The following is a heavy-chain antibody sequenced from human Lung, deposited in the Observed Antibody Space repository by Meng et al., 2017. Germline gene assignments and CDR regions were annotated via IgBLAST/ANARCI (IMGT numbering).Heavy chain of an antibody. CDR2: IYYSGST. CDR1: GGSISSGGYY. V-gene: IGHV4-31*03. J-gene: IGHJ4*02. Sequence: QVQLRESGPGLVKPSQNLSLTCTVSGGSISSGGYYWSWIRQYPGKGLEWIGYIYYSGSTYYNPSLRTRVTISLDTSKNQFSLKLSSVTAADTAVYYCVGTIGYYYAMAYWGQGTLVTVSS. CDR3: VGTIGYYYAMAY. D-gene: IGHD3-22*01.